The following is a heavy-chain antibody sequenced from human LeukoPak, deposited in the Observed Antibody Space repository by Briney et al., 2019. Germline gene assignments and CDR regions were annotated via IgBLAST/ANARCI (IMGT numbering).Heavy chain of an antibody. D-gene: IGHD5-12*01. V-gene: IGHV1-2*02. J-gene: IGHJ4*02. CDR2: INPEKRDT. CDR1: GYTFTGYA. Sequence: ASVKVSCKASGYTFTGYAIHWVRQAPGQGLEWMGWINPEKRDTGYAHKFQGRVTMTSDTSISTAYMELSSLRSDDTAVYYCAKKVRGPSPPLGFWGQGTLVTVSS. CDR3: AKKVRGPSPPLGF.